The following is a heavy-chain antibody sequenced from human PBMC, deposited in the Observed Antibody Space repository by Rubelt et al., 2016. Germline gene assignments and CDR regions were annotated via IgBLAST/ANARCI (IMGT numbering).Heavy chain of an antibody. Sequence: EVQLVESGGGLVQPGGSLRLSCAASGFTFSEFWMHWVRQAPGKGLVWVSRISSDGISTGYADSVKGRFTISRDNAKNTLYLEMHSLRAEDTAVYYCAKGPHAAPIADWYFDLWGRGTLVTVSS. CDR3: AKGPHAAPIADWYFDL. J-gene: IGHJ2*01. D-gene: IGHD2/OR15-2a*01. V-gene: IGHV3-74*01. CDR2: ISSDGIST. CDR1: GFTFSEFW.